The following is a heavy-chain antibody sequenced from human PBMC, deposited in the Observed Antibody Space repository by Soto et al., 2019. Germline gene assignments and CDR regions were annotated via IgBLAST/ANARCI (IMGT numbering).Heavy chain of an antibody. V-gene: IGHV1-18*01. Sequence: QVQLVQSGAEVKKPGASVKVSCKASGYIFTRYGISWVRQAPGQGLEWMGWISVNNGNTHYEQTFQSRVTVTTDTATSTADTELRSLTSDDTAVYSWARAVVLWRGYSSEGGDWFDSWGQGTLVTVSS. CDR2: ISVNNGNT. CDR3: ARAVVLWRGYSSEGGDWFDS. J-gene: IGHJ5*01. D-gene: IGHD3-3*01. CDR1: GYIFTRYG.